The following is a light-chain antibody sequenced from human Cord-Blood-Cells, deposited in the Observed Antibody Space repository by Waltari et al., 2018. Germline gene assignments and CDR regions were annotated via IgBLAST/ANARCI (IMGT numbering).Light chain of an antibody. CDR1: QSVSSSY. CDR3: QQYGSSPPRT. J-gene: IGKJ1*01. Sequence: EIVLTQSPGTLALSPGERATLPCRASQSVSSSYLAWYQQKPGQAPRLLIHGASSRATGIPDRFSGSGSGTDFTLTISRLEPEDFAVYYCQQYGSSPPRTFGQGTKVEIK. V-gene: IGKV3-20*01. CDR2: GAS.